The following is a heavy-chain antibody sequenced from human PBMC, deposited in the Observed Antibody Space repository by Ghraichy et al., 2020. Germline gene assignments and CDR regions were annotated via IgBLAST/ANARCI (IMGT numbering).Heavy chain of an antibody. CDR2: IYYRGST. D-gene: IGHD6-19*01. CDR1: GDSITNHY. V-gene: IGHV4-59*11. CDR3: AREKWLSPNAFDL. J-gene: IGHJ3*01. Sequence: SETPSLTCTVSGDSITNHYWSWVRQPPGKGLEWIGFIYYRGSTSSNPSLKNRVTISVDTSKREIYLRLNSVTAADTAVYYCAREKWLSPNAFDLWGQGTLVTVSS.